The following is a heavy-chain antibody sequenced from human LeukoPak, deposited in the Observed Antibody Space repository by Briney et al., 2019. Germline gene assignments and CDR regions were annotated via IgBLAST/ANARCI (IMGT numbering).Heavy chain of an antibody. J-gene: IGHJ5*02. CDR2: IYYSGST. CDR3: ARTRVYCSSTSCYPSHFDP. V-gene: IGHV4-59*01. Sequence: SETLSLTCTVSGGSISSYYWSWIRQPPGKGLEWIGYIYYSGSTNYNPSLKSRVTISVGTSKNQFSLKLSSVTAADTAVYYCARTRVYCSSTSCYPSHFDPWGQGTLVTVSS. CDR1: GGSISSYY. D-gene: IGHD2-2*01.